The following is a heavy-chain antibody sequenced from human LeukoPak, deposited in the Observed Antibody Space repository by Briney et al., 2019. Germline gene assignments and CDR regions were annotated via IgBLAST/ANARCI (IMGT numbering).Heavy chain of an antibody. CDR2: INHSGST. CDR3: ARGVTVGEFNGDY. J-gene: IGHJ4*02. Sequence: SETLSLTCAVYGGSLSGYYWSWIRQPPGKGLEWIGEINHSGSTNYNPSLKSRVTISVDTSKNQFSLKLSSVTAADTAVYYCARGVTVGEFNGDYWGQGTLVTVSS. D-gene: IGHD3-10*01. CDR1: GGSLSGYY. V-gene: IGHV4-34*01.